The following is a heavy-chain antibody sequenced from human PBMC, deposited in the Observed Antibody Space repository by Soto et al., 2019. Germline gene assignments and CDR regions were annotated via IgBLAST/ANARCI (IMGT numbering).Heavy chain of an antibody. V-gene: IGHV4-39*01. J-gene: IGHJ4*02. Sequence: SETLSLSCTVSGGAIRNSIYYWGWIRQPPGKGLEWIGTIYYDGSVAYSPSLKSRVTLSVDTSRNHFSVKINSVTAADTAVYFCARHRIAVAGPLDYWGQGTLVTVSS. CDR2: IYYDGSV. D-gene: IGHD6-19*01. CDR1: GGAIRNSIYY. CDR3: ARHRIAVAGPLDY.